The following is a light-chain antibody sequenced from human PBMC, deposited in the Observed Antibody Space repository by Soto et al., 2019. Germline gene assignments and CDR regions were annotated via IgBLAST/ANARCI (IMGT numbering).Light chain of an antibody. CDR1: SSNIGAGYD. J-gene: IGLJ3*02. CDR2: GNI. Sequence: QLVLTQPPSVSGAPGQRVTISCTESSSNIGAGYDVHWYQQLPGTAPKLLIYGNINRPSGVPERLSGSKSGTSASLAITGLQAEDEADYYCQSYDSSLSGWVFGGGTKVTVL. CDR3: QSYDSSLSGWV. V-gene: IGLV1-40*01.